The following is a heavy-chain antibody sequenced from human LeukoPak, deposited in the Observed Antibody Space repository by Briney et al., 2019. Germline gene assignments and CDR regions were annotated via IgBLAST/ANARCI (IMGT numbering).Heavy chain of an antibody. CDR3: AKQLGYCSDGNCYFDF. Sequence: GGSLRLSCAASGFTFITYAMSWVRQAPGKGLEWVSAISGSGGNTYYADPVKGRFTISRDNSKNTLYLQMNSLRAEDTAVYYCAKQLGYCSDGNCYFDFWGQGTLVTVSS. CDR2: ISGSGGNT. CDR1: GFTFITYA. V-gene: IGHV3-23*01. J-gene: IGHJ4*02. D-gene: IGHD2-15*01.